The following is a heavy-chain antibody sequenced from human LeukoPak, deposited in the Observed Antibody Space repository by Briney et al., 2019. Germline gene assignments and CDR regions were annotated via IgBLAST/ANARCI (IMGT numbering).Heavy chain of an antibody. CDR2: IYSGGGT. V-gene: IGHV3-53*01. Sequence: GGSLRLSCAASGFIVNSNYMSWVRQAPGKGLEWLSVIYSGGGTYYADSVKGRFTISRDNAKNSLYLKMNSLRAEDTAVYYCARDESISVDYGMDVWGQGTTVTVSS. J-gene: IGHJ6*02. CDR1: GFIVNSNY. CDR3: ARDESISVDYGMDV. D-gene: IGHD3-3*02.